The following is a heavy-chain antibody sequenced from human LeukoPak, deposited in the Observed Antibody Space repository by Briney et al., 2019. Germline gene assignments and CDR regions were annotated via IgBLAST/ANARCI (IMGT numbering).Heavy chain of an antibody. J-gene: IGHJ6*02. V-gene: IGHV3-30-3*01. CDR3: ARRAARFDWGVSYYYGMDV. CDR2: ISYDGSNK. CDR1: GFTFSSYA. Sequence: GGSLRLSCAASGFTFSSYAMHWVRQAPGKGLEWVAVISYDGSNKYYADSVKGRFTIPRDNSKNTLYLQMNSLRAEDTAVYYCARRAARFDWGVSYYYGMDVWGQGTTVTVSS. D-gene: IGHD6-6*01.